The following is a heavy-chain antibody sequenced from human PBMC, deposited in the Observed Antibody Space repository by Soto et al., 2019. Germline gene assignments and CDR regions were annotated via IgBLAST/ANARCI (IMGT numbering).Heavy chain of an antibody. CDR2: IYHSGST. Sequence: QVQLQESGPGLVKPSGTLSLTCAVSGGSISSSNWWSWVRQPPGKGLEWIGEIYHSGSTNYNPSLTGRVTISVDNSKSRIPRKVSAVPGEATPFYYCGRGGGELTSYYYYGMDVWRQGTTVTVSS. CDR3: GRGGGELTSYYYYGMDV. J-gene: IGHJ6*02. D-gene: IGHD1-26*01. V-gene: IGHV4-4*02. CDR1: GGSISSSNW.